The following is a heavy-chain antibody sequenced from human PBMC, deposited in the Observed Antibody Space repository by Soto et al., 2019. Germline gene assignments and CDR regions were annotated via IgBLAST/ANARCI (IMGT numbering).Heavy chain of an antibody. D-gene: IGHD1-1*01. CDR2: INAGNGNT. Sequence: EASVKVSCKASGYTFTSYAMHWVRQAPGQRLEWMGWINAGNGNTKYSQKLQGRVTITRDTSASTAYMELSSLRSEDTAVYYCARERYTGTTYADDAFDIWGQGTMVTVSS. J-gene: IGHJ3*02. CDR1: GYTFTSYA. V-gene: IGHV1-3*01. CDR3: ARERYTGTTYADDAFDI.